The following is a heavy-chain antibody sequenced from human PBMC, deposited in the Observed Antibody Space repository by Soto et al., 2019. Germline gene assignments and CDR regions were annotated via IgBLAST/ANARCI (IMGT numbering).Heavy chain of an antibody. V-gene: IGHV3-11*06. J-gene: IGHJ6*02. CDR3: ARGERGDSSLPRPYYYYGMDV. D-gene: IGHD6-6*01. CDR1: GFTFSDYY. Sequence: LRLSCAASGFTFSDYYMSWIRQAPGKGLEWVSYISSSSSYTNYADSVKGRFTISRDNAKNSLYLQMNSLRAEDTAVYYCARGERGDSSLPRPYYYYGMDVWGQGTTVTVSS. CDR2: ISSSSSYT.